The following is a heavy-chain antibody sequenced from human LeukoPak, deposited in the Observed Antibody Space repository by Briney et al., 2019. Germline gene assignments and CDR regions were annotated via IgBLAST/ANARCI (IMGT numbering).Heavy chain of an antibody. CDR3: ARGSYGYWHFDL. CDR1: GFTFSDYT. J-gene: IGHJ2*01. D-gene: IGHD5-18*01. V-gene: IGHV3-21*01. CDR2: MTDSLSST. Sequence: PGGSLRLPCSASGFTFSDYTMGWVRQAPGKGLECVSYMTDSLSSTYYADSVLGRFTISRDNAQNSLSLQMNNLRVEDTAVYYCARGSYGYWHFDLWGRGTLVTVSS.